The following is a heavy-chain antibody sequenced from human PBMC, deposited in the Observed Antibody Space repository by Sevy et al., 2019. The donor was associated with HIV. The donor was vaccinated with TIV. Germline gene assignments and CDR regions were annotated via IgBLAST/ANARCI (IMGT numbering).Heavy chain of an antibody. Sequence: SETLSLTCTVSGGSISSSSYYWGWIRQPPGKGLEWIGSIYYSGSTYYNPSLKSRVTISVDTSKNQFSLKLSSVTAADTAGYYCARQGLGRDYDFWSGYYRRWFDPWGQGTLVTVSS. CDR1: GGSISSSSYY. D-gene: IGHD3-3*01. CDR3: ARQGLGRDYDFWSGYYRRWFDP. J-gene: IGHJ5*02. CDR2: IYYSGST. V-gene: IGHV4-39*01.